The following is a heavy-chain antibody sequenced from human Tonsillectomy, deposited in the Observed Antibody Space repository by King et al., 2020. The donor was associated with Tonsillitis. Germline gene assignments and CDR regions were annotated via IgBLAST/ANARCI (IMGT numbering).Heavy chain of an antibody. J-gene: IGHJ3*02. CDR2: IFPIFGRP. CDR3: ARGGGVVGVITTTPRDGAFDI. D-gene: IGHD2-15*01. Sequence: QLVQSGAEGKKPGSSVKVSCKASGDTFSTYVIAWVRQAPGQGLEWMGGIFPIFGRPNYAQKVQGRVTITADEYTSTAYMELSSLRAEDTAVYYCARGGGVVGVITTTPRDGAFDIWGQGTMVTVSS. V-gene: IGHV1-69*01. CDR1: GDTFSTYV.